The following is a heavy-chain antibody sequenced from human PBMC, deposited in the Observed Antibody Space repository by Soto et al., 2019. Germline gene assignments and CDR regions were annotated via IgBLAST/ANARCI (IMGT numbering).Heavy chain of an antibody. V-gene: IGHV3-74*03. Sequence: EVQLAESGGGLVQPGGSLRLSCVVSGFTFSSYWMHWVRQAPGKGLVWVSRINSDGSGTKYGDSVKGRVTISRDNAKNTLYLPMNSLRAEETAVYYCASSVDAAMGIDYWGQVILVSVSS. D-gene: IGHD5-18*01. CDR3: ASSVDAAMGIDY. CDR2: INSDGSGT. J-gene: IGHJ4*02. CDR1: GFTFSSYW.